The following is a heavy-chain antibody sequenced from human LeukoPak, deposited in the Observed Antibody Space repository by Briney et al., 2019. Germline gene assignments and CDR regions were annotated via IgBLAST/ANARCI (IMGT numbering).Heavy chain of an antibody. V-gene: IGHV4-34*01. CDR3: AASGWTPGLDY. CDR1: SGSFSGYY. D-gene: IGHD6-19*01. J-gene: IGHJ4*02. CDR2: INHSGFT. Sequence: SETLSLTCAIYSGSFSGYYWNWIRQPPGEGLEWIGEINHSGFTNYNPSLNSRVTMSVDTSKNQFPLNLTSVAAADTAVYYCAASGWTPGLDYWGQGTPVTVSS.